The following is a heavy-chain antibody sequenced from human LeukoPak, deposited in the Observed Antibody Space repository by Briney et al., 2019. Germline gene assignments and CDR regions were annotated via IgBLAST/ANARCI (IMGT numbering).Heavy chain of an antibody. J-gene: IGHJ4*02. CDR2: ISAYNGNT. CDR3: ARDMKQWLGIDY. CDR1: GYTFTSYG. V-gene: IGHV1-18*01. Sequence: ASVKVSCKASGYTFTSYGISWVRQAPGQGLEWMGWISAYNGNTNYAQKLQGRVTMTTDTSTSTACMELRSLRSDDTAVYYCARDMKQWLGIDYWGQGTLVTVSS. D-gene: IGHD6-19*01.